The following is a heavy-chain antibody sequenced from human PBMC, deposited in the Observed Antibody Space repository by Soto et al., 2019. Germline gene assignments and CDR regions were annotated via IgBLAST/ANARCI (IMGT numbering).Heavy chain of an antibody. CDR2: FWYDARAQ. J-gene: IGHJ4*02. CDR1: GFTFPSYS. Sequence: PGGSLRLSCTTSGFTFPSYSMHWVRQAPGEGLEWVATFWYDARAQRYAASVKGRFTISRDPSRGTVYLLMDSLRTDDTAVYYCVFGSWNQHFFDHWGQEILVTVSS. V-gene: IGHV3-33*03. D-gene: IGHD6-13*01. CDR3: VFGSWNQHFFDH.